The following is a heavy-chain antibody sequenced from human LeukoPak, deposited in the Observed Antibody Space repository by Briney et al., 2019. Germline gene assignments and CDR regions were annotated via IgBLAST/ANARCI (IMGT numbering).Heavy chain of an antibody. Sequence: ASVKVSCKVSGYTLTELSMHWVRQAPGKGLEWMGGFDPEDGETIYAQKFQGRVTMTEDTSTDTAYMELSSLRSEDTAVYYCATDHWYYYDSSGQEKGWQHWGQGTLVTVSS. D-gene: IGHD3-22*01. J-gene: IGHJ1*01. V-gene: IGHV1-24*01. CDR1: GYTLTELS. CDR3: ATDHWYYYDSSGQEKGWQH. CDR2: FDPEDGET.